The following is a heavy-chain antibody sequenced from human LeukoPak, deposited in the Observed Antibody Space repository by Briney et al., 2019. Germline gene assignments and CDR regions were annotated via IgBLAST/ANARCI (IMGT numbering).Heavy chain of an antibody. CDR1: GGSNSSYY. CDR2: IYTSGST. CDR3: ARHVTTYSPFDP. Sequence: NPSETLSLTCTISGGSNSSYYWSWIRQPPGKGLEWIGYIYTSGSTNYNPSLNSRVTILVDTSKNQISLKLSSVTAADTAVYYCARHVTTYSPFDPWGQGTLVTVSS. V-gene: IGHV4-4*09. J-gene: IGHJ5*02. D-gene: IGHD2-15*01.